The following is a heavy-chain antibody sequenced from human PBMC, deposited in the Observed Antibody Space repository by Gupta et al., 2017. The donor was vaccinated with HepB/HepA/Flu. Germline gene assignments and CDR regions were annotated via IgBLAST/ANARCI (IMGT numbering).Heavy chain of an antibody. J-gene: IGHJ4*02. V-gene: IGHV3-7*01. CDR1: GFTFSSYW. Sequence: EVQLVESGGGLVQPGGSLRLSCAASGFTFSSYWMSWVRKAPGKGLEWVANIKQDGRDKYYVDSVKGRFTISRDNAKNSLYLQMNSLRAEDTAVYYCARDYPKPLDYWGQGTLVTVSS. CDR2: IKQDGRDK. CDR3: ARDYPKPLDY. D-gene: IGHD1-14*01.